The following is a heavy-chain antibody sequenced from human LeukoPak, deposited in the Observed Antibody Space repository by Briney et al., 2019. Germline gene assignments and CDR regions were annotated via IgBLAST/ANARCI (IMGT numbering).Heavy chain of an antibody. CDR1: GFTFSDYY. CDR2: ISSSGSTI. D-gene: IGHD1-26*01. J-gene: IGHJ4*02. Sequence: GGSLRLSCAASGFTFSDYYMSWIRQAPGKGLGWVSYISSSGSTIHYAVSVKGRFTISRDNAKNSLYLQMNSLRAEDTAMYYCARVRGSYCSDYWGQGTLVTVSS. V-gene: IGHV3-11*04. CDR3: ARVRGSYCSDY.